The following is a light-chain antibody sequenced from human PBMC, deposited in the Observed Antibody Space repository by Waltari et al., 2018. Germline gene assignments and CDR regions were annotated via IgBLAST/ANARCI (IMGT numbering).Light chain of an antibody. Sequence: DIVMTQSPDSLAVSLGERATINCKSSQSVFYSSNNKNYLAWYQHKPGQPPKLPIHWASTRESGVPDRFSGSGSGTDFTLTISSLQAEDVAVYYCQQYHSPPYTFGQGTRLEIK. CDR2: WAS. V-gene: IGKV4-1*01. CDR1: QSVFYSSNNKNY. CDR3: QQYHSPPYT. J-gene: IGKJ2*01.